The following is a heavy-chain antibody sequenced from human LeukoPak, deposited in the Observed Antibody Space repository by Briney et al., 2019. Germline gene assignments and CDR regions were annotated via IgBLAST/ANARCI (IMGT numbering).Heavy chain of an antibody. Sequence: AGGFLRLSCAASGFTFSSYWMSWVRQAPGKGLEWVANIKQDGSEKYYVDSVKGRLTISRDNAKNSLYLQMNSLRAEDTAVYYCARANFGESAFDYWGQGTLVTVSS. CDR2: IKQDGSEK. CDR3: ARANFGESAFDY. J-gene: IGHJ4*02. D-gene: IGHD3-10*01. CDR1: GFTFSSYW. V-gene: IGHV3-7*01.